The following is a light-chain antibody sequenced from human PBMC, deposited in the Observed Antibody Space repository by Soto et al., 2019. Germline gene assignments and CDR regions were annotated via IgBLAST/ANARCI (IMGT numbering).Light chain of an antibody. CDR3: SSYTSSSILV. CDR1: SSDVGGYNY. CDR2: EVS. Sequence: QSALTQPASVSGSPGQAITISCTGTSSDVGGYNYVSWYQQYPGKAPKLMIYEVSNRPSGVSNRFSGSKSGNTASLTISGLQAEDEADYYCSSYTSSSILVFGGGTKLTV. J-gene: IGLJ2*01. V-gene: IGLV2-14*01.